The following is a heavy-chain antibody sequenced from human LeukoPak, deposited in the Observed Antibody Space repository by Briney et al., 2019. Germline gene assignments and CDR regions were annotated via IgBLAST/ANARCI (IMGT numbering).Heavy chain of an antibody. Sequence: PGGSLRLSCAASGFTFSSYAMHWVRQAPGKGLEWVSSISSSSSYIYYADSAKGRFTISRDNSKNTLYLQMNSLRAEDTAVYYCAREVASTYNWFGPWGQGTLVTVSS. V-gene: IGHV3-21*04. CDR2: ISSSSSYI. CDR1: GFTFSSYA. CDR3: AREVASTYNWFGP. J-gene: IGHJ5*02. D-gene: IGHD5/OR15-5a*01.